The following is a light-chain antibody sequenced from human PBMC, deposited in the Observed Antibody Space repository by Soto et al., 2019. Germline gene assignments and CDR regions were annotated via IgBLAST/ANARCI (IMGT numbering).Light chain of an antibody. V-gene: IGKV1-5*03. CDR3: KKYNSYPWT. Sequence: DIQMTQSPSTLSASVGDRVTITCRASQSISSRLAWYQQKPGRAPKLLIYKASSLESGVPSRFSGSGSGTEFTLSISSLQPDDFATYYCKKYNSYPWTFGRGTKVEIE. CDR2: KAS. J-gene: IGKJ1*01. CDR1: QSISSR.